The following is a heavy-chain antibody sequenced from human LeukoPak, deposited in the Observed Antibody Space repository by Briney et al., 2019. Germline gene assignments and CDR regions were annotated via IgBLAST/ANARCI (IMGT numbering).Heavy chain of an antibody. J-gene: IGHJ4*02. CDR2: IYHSGST. V-gene: IGHV4-34*01. CDR3: ASLGWLAVTTTAPFDY. D-gene: IGHD4-17*01. Sequence: SETLSLTCAVYGGSFSGYYWSWIRQPPGKGLEWIGSIYHSGSTYYNPSLKSRVTISVDTSKNQFSLKLSSVTAADTAVYYCASLGWLAVTTTAPFDYWGQGTLVTVSS. CDR1: GGSFSGYY.